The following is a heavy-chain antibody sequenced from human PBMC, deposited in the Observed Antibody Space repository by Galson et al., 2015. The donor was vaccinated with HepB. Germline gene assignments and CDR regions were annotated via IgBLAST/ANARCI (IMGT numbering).Heavy chain of an antibody. CDR1: GYTFTGYY. CDR2: INPNSGGT. Sequence: SVKVSCKASGYTFTGYYMHWVRQAPGQGLEWMGWINPNSGGTNYAQKFQGWVTMTRDTSISTAYMELSRLRSDDTAVYYCARDPRGFYYDSSGYEAINYYYYGMDVWGQGTTVTVSS. D-gene: IGHD3-22*01. V-gene: IGHV1-2*04. CDR3: ARDPRGFYYDSSGYEAINYYYYGMDV. J-gene: IGHJ6*02.